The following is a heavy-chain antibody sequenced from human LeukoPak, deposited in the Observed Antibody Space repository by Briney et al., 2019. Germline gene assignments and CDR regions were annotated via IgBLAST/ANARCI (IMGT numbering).Heavy chain of an antibody. V-gene: IGHV1-2*02. J-gene: IGHJ4*02. CDR2: INPNSGGT. CDR3: ARDGVWGYGSSGYLLDY. Sequence: ASAKVSCKASGYTFTGYYMHWVRQAPGQGLEWMGWINPNSGGTNYAQKFQGRVTMTRDTSISTAYMELSRLRSDDTAVYYCARDGVWGYGSSGYLLDYWGQGTLVTVSS. CDR1: GYTFTGYY. D-gene: IGHD3-22*01.